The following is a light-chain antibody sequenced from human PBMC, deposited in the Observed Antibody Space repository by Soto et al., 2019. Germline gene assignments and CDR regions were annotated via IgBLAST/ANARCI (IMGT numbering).Light chain of an antibody. CDR1: RSISTY. Sequence: EIVMTPSPATLSLSPVERATLSCRASRSISTYLAWYQQTPGQAPRLLIFGASNRATGIPARFSGSGSGTDFTLTINSLEPDDFAVYYGQQRNNWPITFGQGTRLEIK. V-gene: IGKV3-11*01. CDR2: GAS. J-gene: IGKJ5*01. CDR3: QQRNNWPIT.